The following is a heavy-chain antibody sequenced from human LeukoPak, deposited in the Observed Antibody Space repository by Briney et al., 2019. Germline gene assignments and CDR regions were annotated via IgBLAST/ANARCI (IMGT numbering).Heavy chain of an antibody. J-gene: IGHJ4*02. CDR1: GGTFSSYA. Sequence: ASVKVSCKASGGTFSSYAISWVRQAPGQGLEWMGWISAYNGNTNYAQKLQGRVTMTTDTSTSTAYMELRSLRSDDTAVYYCARVVGASGYFDYWGQGTLVTVSS. V-gene: IGHV1-18*01. CDR2: ISAYNGNT. CDR3: ARVVGASGYFDY. D-gene: IGHD1-1*01.